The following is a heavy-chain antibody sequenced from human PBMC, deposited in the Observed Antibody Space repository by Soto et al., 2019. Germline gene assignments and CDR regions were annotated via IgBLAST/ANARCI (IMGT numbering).Heavy chain of an antibody. D-gene: IGHD6-6*01. V-gene: IGHV4-59*01. J-gene: IGHJ6*02. CDR2: IYYSGST. Sequence: QVQLQESGPGLVKPSETLSLTCTVSGGSISSYYWSWIRQPPGKGLEWIGYIYYSGSTNYNPSLRRRLPTSAATSTHPFSLMLTSVTAAASALYSCARESSTLTWYSSYAIDVWGPATTVTVSS. CDR1: GGSISSYY. CDR3: ARESSTLTWYSSYAIDV.